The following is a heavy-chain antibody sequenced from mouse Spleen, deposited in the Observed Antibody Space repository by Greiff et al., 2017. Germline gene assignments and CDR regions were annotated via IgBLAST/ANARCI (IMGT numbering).Heavy chain of an antibody. CDR2: IDPSDSYT. V-gene: IGHV1-69*01. Sequence: VQLQQPEAELVMPGASVKLSCKASGYTFTSYWMHWVKQRPGQGLEWIGEIDPSDSYTNYNQKFKGKATLTVDKSSSTAYMQLSSLTSEDSAVYYCARVDENYFDYWGQGTTLTVSS. J-gene: IGHJ2*01. CDR1: GYTFTSYW. CDR3: ARVDENYFDY.